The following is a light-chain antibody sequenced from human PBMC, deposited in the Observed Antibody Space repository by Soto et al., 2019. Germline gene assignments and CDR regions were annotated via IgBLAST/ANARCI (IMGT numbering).Light chain of an antibody. CDR1: QSVSNY. Sequence: EIVLTQSPATLSLSPGETATLSCRASQSVSNYLAWYQHKPGQAPRLLIYGASNRATGVSARISGSGSGRDFSLAINSLEPEDSAVYYCHQRTNWPSITFGQVTRLEL. V-gene: IGKV3-11*02. J-gene: IGKJ5*01. CDR2: GAS. CDR3: HQRTNWPSIT.